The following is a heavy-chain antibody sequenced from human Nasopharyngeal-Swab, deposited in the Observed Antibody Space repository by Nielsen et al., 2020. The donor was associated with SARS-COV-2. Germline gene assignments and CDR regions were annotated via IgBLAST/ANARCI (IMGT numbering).Heavy chain of an antibody. J-gene: IGHJ4*02. CDR3: AKDSGLLWFGISDY. D-gene: IGHD3-10*01. CDR1: GFTFSSYG. CDR2: IRYDGSNK. Sequence: GESLKISCAASGFTFSSYGMHWVRQAPGKGLEWVAFIRYDGSNKYYADSVKGRFTISRDSSKNTLYLQMNSLRAEDTAVYYCAKDSGLLWFGISDYWGQGTLVTVST. V-gene: IGHV3-30*02.